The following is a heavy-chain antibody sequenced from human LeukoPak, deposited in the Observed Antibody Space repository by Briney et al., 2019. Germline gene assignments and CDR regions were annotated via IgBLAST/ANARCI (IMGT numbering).Heavy chain of an antibody. V-gene: IGHV1-18*01. CDR1: GGTFSSYD. D-gene: IGHD6-19*01. J-gene: IGHJ4*02. CDR3: ARDRDSSGWHVADY. CDR2: ISPNNGNT. Sequence: GSSVKVSCKASGGTFSSYDITWVRQAPGQGLEWMGWISPNNGNTNYAQKFQGRVTMTTDTPTSTAYMEMRSLRSDDTAVYYCARDRDSSGWHVADYWGQGTLVTVSS.